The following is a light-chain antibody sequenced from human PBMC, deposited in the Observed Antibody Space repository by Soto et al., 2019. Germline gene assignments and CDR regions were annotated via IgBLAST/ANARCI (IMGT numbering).Light chain of an antibody. CDR2: EGS. V-gene: IGLV2-23*03. Sequence: QSALTQPASVSGSPGQSITLSCTGTSSDVGSYNLVSWYQQHPVKAPKLMIYEGSKRPSGVSHRFSGSKSGNTASLTISGLQAEDEADYYCCSFAGSNTFVFGTGTKLTVL. CDR3: CSFAGSNTFV. CDR1: SSDVGSYNL. J-gene: IGLJ1*01.